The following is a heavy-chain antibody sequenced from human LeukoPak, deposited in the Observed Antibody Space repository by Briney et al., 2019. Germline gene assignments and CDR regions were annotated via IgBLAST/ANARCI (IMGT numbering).Heavy chain of an antibody. J-gene: IGHJ4*02. D-gene: IGHD6-13*01. CDR1: GYTFTSYG. CDR2: ISAYNGNT. CDR3: ARDRRIAAAGTLSY. Sequence: GASVKVSCKASGYTFTSYGISWVRQAPRLGLEWMGWISAYNGNTNYAQKLQGRVTMTTDTSTSTAYMELRSLRSDDTAVYYCARDRRIAAAGTLSYWGQGTLVTVSS. V-gene: IGHV1-18*01.